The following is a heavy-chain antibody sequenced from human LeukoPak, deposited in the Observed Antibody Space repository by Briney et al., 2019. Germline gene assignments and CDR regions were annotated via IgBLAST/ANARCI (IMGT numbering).Heavy chain of an antibody. J-gene: IGHJ4*02. CDR2: ISGSGGST. D-gene: IGHD3-22*01. V-gene: IGHV3-23*01. CDR1: GFTFSSYA. Sequence: GGSLRLSCAASGFTFSSYAMSWVRQAPGKGLEWVSAISGSGGSTYYADSVKGRFTISRYNSKNTLYLQMNILRAGDTAVHYFAKGLEGWFCSRCYYPYYWGQGTLVTVPS. CDR3: AKGLEGWFCSRCYYPYY.